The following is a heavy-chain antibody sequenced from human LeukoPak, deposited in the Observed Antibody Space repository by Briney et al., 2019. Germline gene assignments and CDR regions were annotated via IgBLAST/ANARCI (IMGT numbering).Heavy chain of an antibody. J-gene: IGHJ5*02. D-gene: IGHD3-22*01. CDR1: GGTFSSYA. CDR2: IIPIFGTA. CDR3: ARDLGGRTYYYDSGNWFDP. Sequence: SVKVSCKASGGTFSSYAISWVRQAPGQGLEWMGGIIPIFGTANYAQKFQGRVTITADESTSTAYMELSSLRSEDTAVYYCARDLGGRTYYYDSGNWFDPWGQGTLVTVSS. V-gene: IGHV1-69*13.